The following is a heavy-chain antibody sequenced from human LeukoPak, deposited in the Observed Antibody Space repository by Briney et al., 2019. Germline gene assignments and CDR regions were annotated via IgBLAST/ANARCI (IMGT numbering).Heavy chain of an antibody. Sequence: SQTLSLTCTVSGDSISSGDYYWSWIRQPAGKGLEWIGRISSSGSTNYNPSLKSRVTISVDTSKNQFSLKLSSVTAADTAVYYCARRRGITMIVIDYWGQGTLVTVSS. CDR2: ISSSGST. CDR1: GDSISSGDYY. J-gene: IGHJ4*02. D-gene: IGHD3-22*01. V-gene: IGHV4-61*02. CDR3: ARRRGITMIVIDY.